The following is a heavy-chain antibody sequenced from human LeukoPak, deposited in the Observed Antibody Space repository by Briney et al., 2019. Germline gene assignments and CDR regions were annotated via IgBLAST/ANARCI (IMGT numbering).Heavy chain of an antibody. CDR2: IWNDGSKN. CDR3: ARVLYNGGYIQY. V-gene: IGHV3-33*03. D-gene: IGHD2-2*02. CDR1: GFTFSTYG. Sequence: GTSLRLSCAASGFTFSTYGMHWVRQAPGKGLEWVALIWNDGSKNLHADSVEGRFIISRDNSRDTVYLQMNSLRAEDTAVYYCARVLYNGGYIQYWGQGTLVTVSS. J-gene: IGHJ1*01.